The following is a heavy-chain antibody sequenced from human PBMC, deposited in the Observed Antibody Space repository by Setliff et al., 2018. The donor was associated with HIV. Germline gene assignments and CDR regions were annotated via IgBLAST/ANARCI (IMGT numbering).Heavy chain of an antibody. D-gene: IGHD2-21*02. CDR2: INAGNGNT. V-gene: IGHV1-3*01. CDR1: GYTFSYA. Sequence: ASVKVSCKASGYTFSYAMHWVRQAPGQRLEWMGWINAGNGNTKYSQKFQGRVTITRDTSASKAYMELSSLRSEDTAVYYCASIDCGGDCYSYNYYMGVWGNGTTVTVSS. CDR3: ASIDCGGDCYSYNYYMGV. J-gene: IGHJ6*03.